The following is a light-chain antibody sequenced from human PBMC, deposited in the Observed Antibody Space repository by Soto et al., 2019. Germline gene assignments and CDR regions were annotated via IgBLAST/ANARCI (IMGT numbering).Light chain of an antibody. CDR3: QQYGSSPGIT. CDR1: QSVSSY. J-gene: IGKJ5*01. Sequence: EIVLTQSPATLSLSPGERATLSCRASQSVSSYLAWYQQKPGQAPRLLIYDASNRATGIPARFSGSGSGTDFTLTISRLEPEDFAVYYCQQYGSSPGITFGQGTRLEI. V-gene: IGKV3-20*01. CDR2: DAS.